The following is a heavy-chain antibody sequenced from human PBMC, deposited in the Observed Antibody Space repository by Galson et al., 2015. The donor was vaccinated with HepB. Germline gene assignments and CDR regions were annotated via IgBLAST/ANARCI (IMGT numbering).Heavy chain of an antibody. J-gene: IGHJ6*02. CDR3: ARARWGLEGHYFYGLDV. CDR2: IYSGGYT. Sequence: SLRLSCAASGFIVSSNDMSWVRQAPGKGLEWVSIIYSGGYTYHADSVKGRFTISRDHSKNTLYLQMDSLRAEDTAVYYCARARWGLEGHYFYGLDVWGQGTTVTVSS. V-gene: IGHV3-53*01. D-gene: IGHD2-21*02. CDR1: GFIVSSND.